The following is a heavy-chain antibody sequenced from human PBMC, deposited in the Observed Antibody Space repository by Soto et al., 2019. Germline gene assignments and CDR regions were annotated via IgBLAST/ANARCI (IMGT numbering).Heavy chain of an antibody. CDR2: GHHSGTT. V-gene: IGHV4-34*02. CDR1: GGSFRAYY. J-gene: IGHJ4*02. Sequence: QVQLQQWGTGLLKPSETLSLTCAVYGGSFRAYYWSWIRQPPGEGLEWIGKGHHSGTTGYNPSLKSRVSISVDTSKSQCSLRLTSVTAADTAVYYCAGGNDFVWGKDDSWGRGTLVTVSS. D-gene: IGHD3-16*01. CDR3: AGGNDFVWGKDDS.